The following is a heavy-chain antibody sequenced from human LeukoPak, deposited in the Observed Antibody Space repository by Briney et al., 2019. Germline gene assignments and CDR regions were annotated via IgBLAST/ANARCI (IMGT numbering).Heavy chain of an antibody. J-gene: IGHJ4*02. D-gene: IGHD3-10*01. V-gene: IGHV4-59*01. CDR3: AGTYYYGSGSDY. CDR1: GGSISSYY. Sequence: SETLSLTCTVSGGSISSYYWSWIRQPPGKGLEWIGYIYYSGSTNYNPSLKSRVTISVGTSKNQFSLKLSSVTAADTAVYYCAGTYYYGSGSDYWGQGTLVTVSS. CDR2: IYYSGST.